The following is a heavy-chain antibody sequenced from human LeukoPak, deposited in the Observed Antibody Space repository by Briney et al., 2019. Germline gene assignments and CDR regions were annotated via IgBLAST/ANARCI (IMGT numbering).Heavy chain of an antibody. CDR1: GGSISSYY. CDR2: IYYSGCT. V-gene: IGHV4-59*01. Sequence: SSETLSLTFTVSGGSISSYYWSWIRQPPGKGLEWIGYIYYSGCTNYNPSLKSRVTISVDTSKNQFSLKLSSVTAADTAVYYCARAIPRGYSYGYAAGYYFDYWGQGTLVTVSS. D-gene: IGHD5-18*01. J-gene: IGHJ4*02. CDR3: ARAIPRGYSYGYAAGYYFDY.